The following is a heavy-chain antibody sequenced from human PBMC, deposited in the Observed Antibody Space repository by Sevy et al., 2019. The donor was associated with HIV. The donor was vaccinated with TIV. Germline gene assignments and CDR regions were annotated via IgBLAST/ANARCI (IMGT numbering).Heavy chain of an antibody. V-gene: IGHV1-3*01. CDR1: GYTFTSYA. J-gene: IGHJ3*02. CDR3: ARDYGGRFLEWLLYFAFDI. CDR2: INAGNGNT. Sequence: ASVKVSCKASGYTFTSYAMHWVRQAPGQRLEWMGWINAGNGNTKYSQKFQGRVTITRDTSASTAYTELSSLRSEDTAVYYCARDYGGRFLEWLLYFAFDIWGQGTMVTVSS. D-gene: IGHD3-3*01.